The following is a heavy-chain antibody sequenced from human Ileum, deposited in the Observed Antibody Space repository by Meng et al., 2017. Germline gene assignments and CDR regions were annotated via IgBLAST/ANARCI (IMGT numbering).Heavy chain of an antibody. CDR3: TTYTNPGY. V-gene: IGHV3-7*01. D-gene: IGHD2-2*02. J-gene: IGHJ4*02. CDR2: IKPEGSER. Sequence: GESLKISCAASGFIFSNPWMTWVRQAPGKGLEWVACIKPEGSERYYVDSVRGRFTISRDNAKNSLFLEMNSLRAEDTAVYYCTTYTNPGYWGQGTLVTVSS. CDR1: GFIFSNPW.